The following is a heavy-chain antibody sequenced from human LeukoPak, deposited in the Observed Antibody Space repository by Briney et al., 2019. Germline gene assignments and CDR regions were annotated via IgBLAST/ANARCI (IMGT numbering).Heavy chain of an antibody. V-gene: IGHV3-21*01. CDR3: ARGGTIAAAGNA. D-gene: IGHD6-13*01. CDR2: ISSSSSYI. J-gene: IGHJ4*02. Sequence: PGGSLRLSCAASGFTFSSYSMNWVRQAPGKGLEWVSSISSSSSYIYYADSVKGRFTISRDNAKNSLYLQMNSLRAEDTAVYYCARGGTIAAAGNAWGQGTLVTVSS. CDR1: GFTFSSYS.